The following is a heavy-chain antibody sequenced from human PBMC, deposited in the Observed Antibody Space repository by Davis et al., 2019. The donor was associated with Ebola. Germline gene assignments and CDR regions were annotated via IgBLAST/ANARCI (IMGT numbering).Heavy chain of an antibody. CDR1: GGTFSSYA. V-gene: IGHV1-69*06. CDR2: IIPIFGTA. D-gene: IGHD3/OR15-3a*01. CDR3: ATGLVF. Sequence: SVKVSCKASGGTFSSYAISWVRQAPGQGLEWMGGIIPIFGTANYAQKFQGRVTMTEDTSTYTGYMVLTGLRYEDTAVYYCATGLVFWGQGTLVTVSS. J-gene: IGHJ4*02.